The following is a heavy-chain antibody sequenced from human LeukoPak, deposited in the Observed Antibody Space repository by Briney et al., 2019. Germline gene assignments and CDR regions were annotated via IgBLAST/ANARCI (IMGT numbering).Heavy chain of an antibody. CDR2: ISSSGSTI. Sequence: PGGSLRLSCAASGFTFSDYYMSWIRQAPGKGLEWVSYISSSGSTIYYADSVKGRFTISRDNAKNSLYLQMNSLRAEDTAVYYCAGDLGYDFWSGYLFPSRGNWFDPWGQGTLVTVSS. D-gene: IGHD3-3*01. CDR3: AGDLGYDFWSGYLFPSRGNWFDP. J-gene: IGHJ5*02. CDR1: GFTFSDYY. V-gene: IGHV3-11*04.